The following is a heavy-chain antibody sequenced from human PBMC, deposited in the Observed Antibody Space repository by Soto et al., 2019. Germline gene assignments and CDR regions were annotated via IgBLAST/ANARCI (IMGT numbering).Heavy chain of an antibody. J-gene: IGHJ4*02. CDR1: GGSISSDSFY. V-gene: IGHV4-31*03. CDR2: IYHTGNT. CDR3: ARAEVKRGRTYCSSKSCVYYFDS. Sequence: NPSETLSLTCTVSGGSISSDSFYWNWIRQLPGEGLEWIGYIYHTGNTYYNPSLKSRVTMSVDTSKNQFSLNLSSVTAADTAVYSCARAEVKRGRTYCSSKSCVYYFDSWAQGTLVTFSS. D-gene: IGHD2-2*01.